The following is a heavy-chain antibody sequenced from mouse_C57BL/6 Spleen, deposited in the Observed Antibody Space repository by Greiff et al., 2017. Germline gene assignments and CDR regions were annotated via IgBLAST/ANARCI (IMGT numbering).Heavy chain of an antibody. D-gene: IGHD1-1*01. V-gene: IGHV5-17*01. Sequence: EVKLMESGGGLVKPGGSLKLSCAASGFTFSDYGMHWVHQAPEKGLEWVAYISSGSSTIYYADTVKGRFTISRDNAKNTLFLQMTSLRSEDTAMYYCARGYYGTDYWGQGTTLTVSS. CDR2: ISSGSSTI. CDR3: ARGYYGTDY. CDR1: GFTFSDYG. J-gene: IGHJ2*01.